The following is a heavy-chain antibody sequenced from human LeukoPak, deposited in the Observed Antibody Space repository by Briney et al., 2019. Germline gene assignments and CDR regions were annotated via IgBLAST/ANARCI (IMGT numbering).Heavy chain of an antibody. CDR2: IYPSDSDT. CDR1: GYSFTTYW. CDR3: AWSVSGATFDY. J-gene: IGHJ4*02. D-gene: IGHD6-19*01. Sequence: GESLKISCKGSGYSFTTYWIAWVRQTPGKGLEWMGIIYPSDSDTRYSPSFQGQVTISADKSMRVAYLQWTSLKASDTAMYYCAWSVSGATFDYWGQGTLVTVSS. V-gene: IGHV5-51*01.